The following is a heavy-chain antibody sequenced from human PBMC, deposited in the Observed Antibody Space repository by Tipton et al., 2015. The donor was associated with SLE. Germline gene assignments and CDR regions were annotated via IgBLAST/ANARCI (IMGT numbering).Heavy chain of an antibody. V-gene: IGHV4-38-2*01. CDR3: ASSLIVADAGDAFDI. J-gene: IGHJ3*02. CDR2: IYQSGGT. CDR1: GFSISSGYY. D-gene: IGHD5-12*01. Sequence: TLSLTCAVSGFSISSGYYWGWIRQPPGKGLEWIGSIYQSGGTYNNPSLKSRVTISVDTSKNQFSLKLSSVTAADTAVYYCASSLIVADAGDAFDIWGQGTMVTVSS.